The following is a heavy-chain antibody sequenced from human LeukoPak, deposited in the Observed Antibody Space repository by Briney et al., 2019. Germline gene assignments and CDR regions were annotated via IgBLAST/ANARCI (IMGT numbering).Heavy chain of an antibody. J-gene: IGHJ6*02. CDR2: INHSGST. D-gene: IGHD2-2*01. Sequence: SETLSLTCAVYGVSFSGYYWSWIRQLPGKGLEWIGEINHSGSTNYNPSLKSRVTISVDTSKNQFSLKLSSVTAADTAVYYCARRTRAGYCSSTSCYGYYYGMDVWGQGTTVTVSS. CDR1: GVSFSGYY. CDR3: ARRTRAGYCSSTSCYGYYYGMDV. V-gene: IGHV4-34*01.